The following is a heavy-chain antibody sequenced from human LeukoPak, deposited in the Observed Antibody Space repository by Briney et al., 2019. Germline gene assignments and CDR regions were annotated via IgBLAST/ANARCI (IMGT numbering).Heavy chain of an antibody. CDR3: TRSQSSGIDVSDI. J-gene: IGHJ3*02. D-gene: IGHD3-22*01. Sequence: PGGSLRLSCAASGFIFSDYYIDWVRQAPGKGLEWVGRSRNKANGYTPEYAASVRGRFTISRDDSKNSLYLQMNNLKTEDTAVYHCTRSQSSGIDVSDIWGRGTMVTVSS. CDR1: GFIFSDYY. CDR2: SRNKANGYTP. V-gene: IGHV3-72*01.